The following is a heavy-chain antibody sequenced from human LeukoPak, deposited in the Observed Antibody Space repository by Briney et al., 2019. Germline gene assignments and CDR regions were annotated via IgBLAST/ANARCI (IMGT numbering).Heavy chain of an antibody. D-gene: IGHD1-14*01. Sequence: GGSLRLSCAASGFTFSSYEMNWVRQAPGKGLEWVSYISSSGSTIYYADSVKGRFTISRDNAKNSLYLHMNSLRAEDTAVYYCARGTLNPTTTIDYWGQGTLVTVSS. CDR3: ARGTLNPTTTIDY. CDR1: GFTFSSYE. V-gene: IGHV3-48*03. CDR2: ISSSGSTI. J-gene: IGHJ4*02.